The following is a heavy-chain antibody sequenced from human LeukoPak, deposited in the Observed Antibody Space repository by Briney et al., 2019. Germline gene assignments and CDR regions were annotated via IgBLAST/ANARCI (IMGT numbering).Heavy chain of an antibody. V-gene: IGHV4-59*01. D-gene: IGHD3-16*01. J-gene: IGHJ4*02. CDR1: GGSINSYY. CDR3: TRGAGWLIDY. CDR2: IYYTGTT. Sequence: SETLSLTCTVSGGSINSYYWSRIRQPPGKGLEWIGYIYYTGTTRYNPSLKSRVTISVDRSMNQFSMKLTSVTAADTAVYYCTRGAGWLIDYWGQGILVTVSS.